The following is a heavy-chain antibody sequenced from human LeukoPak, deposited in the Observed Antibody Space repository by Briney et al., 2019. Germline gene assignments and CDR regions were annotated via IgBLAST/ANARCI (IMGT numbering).Heavy chain of an antibody. CDR1: GFTFSSYW. Sequence: GGSLRLSCAASGFTFSSYWMSWVRQAPGKGLEWVAVIWYDGSNKYYADSVKGRFTISRDNSKNTLYLQMNSLRAEDTAVYYCARESDSSGQHDDDAFDIWGQGTMVTVSS. CDR2: IWYDGSNK. V-gene: IGHV3-33*08. CDR3: ARESDSSGQHDDDAFDI. D-gene: IGHD3-22*01. J-gene: IGHJ3*02.